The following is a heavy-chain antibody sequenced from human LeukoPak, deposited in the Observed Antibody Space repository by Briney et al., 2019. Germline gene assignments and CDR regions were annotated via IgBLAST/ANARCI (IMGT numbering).Heavy chain of an antibody. CDR2: IYYNGGT. CDR3: ARHGRSGYSIDWPALDY. J-gene: IGHJ4*02. Sequence: SETLSLTCTVSGGTISSYYWTWIRQPPGKGLEWIGSIYYNGGTNYSPSLKGRVTISGDTSKNQFSLKLSSVTAEDTAVYYCARHGRSGYSIDWPALDYWGQGSLVTVSP. CDR1: GGTISSYY. V-gene: IGHV4-59*08. D-gene: IGHD5-18*01.